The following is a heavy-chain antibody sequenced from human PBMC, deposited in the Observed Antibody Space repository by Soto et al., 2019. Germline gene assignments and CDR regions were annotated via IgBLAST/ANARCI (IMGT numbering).Heavy chain of an antibody. CDR1: GFTFSSYG. Sequence: QVQLVESGGGVVQPGRSLRRSCAASGFTFSSYGMHWVRQAPGKGLEWVAVIWYDGRNTYYADSVKGRFTISRDNSKNTLYLQMNSLRAEDTAVYYCARTAYYYDSSGYYFVCWGQGTLVTVSS. J-gene: IGHJ4*02. CDR3: ARTAYYYDSSGYYFVC. D-gene: IGHD3-22*01. V-gene: IGHV3-33*01. CDR2: IWYDGRNT.